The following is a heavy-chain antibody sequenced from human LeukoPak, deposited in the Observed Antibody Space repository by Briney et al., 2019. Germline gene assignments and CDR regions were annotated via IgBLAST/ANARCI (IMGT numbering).Heavy chain of an antibody. D-gene: IGHD1-26*01. CDR3: ATEGIRGSYYTD. CDR2: IYYSGTT. J-gene: IGHJ1*01. CDR1: GVSINNYY. V-gene: IGHV4-59*01. Sequence: SETLSLTCTVSGVSINNYYWSWIRQPPGKGLEWIGYIYYSGTTKYNPSLSSRVTISVDTSKNQFSLNLTSVTAADTAVYYCATEGIRGSYYTDWGQGTLVIVSS.